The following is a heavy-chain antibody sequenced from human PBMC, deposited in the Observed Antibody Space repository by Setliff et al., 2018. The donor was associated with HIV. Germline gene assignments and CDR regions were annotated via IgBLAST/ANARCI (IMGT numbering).Heavy chain of an antibody. J-gene: IGHJ4*02. Sequence: SETLSLTCTVSGDSTSSSSSYWGWIRQPPGKGLEWIGSIYYSGSTYYNPSLKIRVTISVDTSKNQFSLKLNSVTAADTAVYYCARTRGYTYGYIDSWAQGTLVTVSS. CDR1: GDSTSSSSSY. D-gene: IGHD5-18*01. CDR2: IYYSGST. CDR3: ARTRGYTYGYIDS. V-gene: IGHV4-39*01.